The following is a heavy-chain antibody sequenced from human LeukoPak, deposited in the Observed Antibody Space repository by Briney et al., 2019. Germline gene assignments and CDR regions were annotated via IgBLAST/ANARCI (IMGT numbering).Heavy chain of an antibody. V-gene: IGHV1-46*01. CDR2: INPSGGST. Sequence: ASVKVSCKASGCTFTSYYMHWVRQAPGQGLEWMGIINPSGGSTSYAQKFQGRVTMTRDTSTSTVYMELSSLRSEDTAVYYCAREDFGVVSVYWGQGTLVTVSS. CDR3: AREDFGVVSVY. CDR1: GCTFTSYY. D-gene: IGHD3-3*01. J-gene: IGHJ4*02.